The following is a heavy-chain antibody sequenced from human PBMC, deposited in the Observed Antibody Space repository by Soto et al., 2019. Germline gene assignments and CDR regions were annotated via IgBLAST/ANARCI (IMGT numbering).Heavy chain of an antibody. J-gene: IGHJ4*02. CDR2: IWYDGSNK. CDR1: GFTFSSYG. V-gene: IGHV3-33*01. CDR3: ARDLSFHYYGSGSYEALDY. D-gene: IGHD3-10*01. Sequence: QVQLVESGGGVVQPGRSLRLSCAASGFTFSSYGMHWVRQAPGKGLEWVAVIWYDGSNKYYADSVKGRFTISRDNSKNTLYLQMNSLRAEDTAVYYCARDLSFHYYGSGSYEALDYWGQGTLVTVSS.